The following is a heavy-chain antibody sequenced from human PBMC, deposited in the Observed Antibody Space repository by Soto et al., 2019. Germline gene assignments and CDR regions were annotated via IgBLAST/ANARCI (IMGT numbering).Heavy chain of an antibody. D-gene: IGHD5-18*01. CDR3: ARSGYSYGFVYYYDY. V-gene: IGHV4-59*01. J-gene: IGHJ4*02. Sequence: SETLSLTCTVSGGSISRYYWSWIRQPPGKGLEWIGYIYYDGTTSYSPSLKSRVTISVDTSNNEFSLRLSSVTAADTAVYYCARSGYSYGFVYYYDYWGQGTLVTVSS. CDR1: GGSISRYY. CDR2: IYYDGTT.